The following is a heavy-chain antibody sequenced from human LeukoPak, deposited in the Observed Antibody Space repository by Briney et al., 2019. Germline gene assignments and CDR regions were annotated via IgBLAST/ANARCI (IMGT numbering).Heavy chain of an antibody. Sequence: GGSLRLSCAASESTFSSYWMSWVRQAPGKGLEWVANIKQDGSEKYYVDSVKGRFTISRDNTKNSLYLQMNSLRAEDTAVYYCARGGIVVVTPRAFDIWGQGTMVTVSS. V-gene: IGHV3-7*01. J-gene: IGHJ3*02. D-gene: IGHD3-22*01. CDR3: ARGGIVVVTPRAFDI. CDR1: ESTFSSYW. CDR2: IKQDGSEK.